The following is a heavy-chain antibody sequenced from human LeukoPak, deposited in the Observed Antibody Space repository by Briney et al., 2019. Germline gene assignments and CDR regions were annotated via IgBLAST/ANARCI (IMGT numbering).Heavy chain of an antibody. Sequence: GGSLRLSCAASGFTFSSYAMSWVRQAPGKGLEWVSAISGSGGSTYYAASVKGRFTISRDNSNNIVYLQLNSLRAEDTALYYCTRDANSTNWYNWFDPWGQGTLVTVSP. V-gene: IGHV3-23*01. CDR2: ISGSGGST. D-gene: IGHD6-13*01. CDR1: GFTFSSYA. J-gene: IGHJ5*02. CDR3: TRDANSTNWYNWFDP.